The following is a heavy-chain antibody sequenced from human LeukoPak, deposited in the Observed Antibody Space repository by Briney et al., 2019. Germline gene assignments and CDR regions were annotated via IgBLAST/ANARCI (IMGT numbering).Heavy chain of an antibody. V-gene: IGHV4-30-4*01. J-gene: IGHJ4*02. D-gene: IGHD3-10*01. CDR2: IFHSGNT. CDR1: GGSISSDEYY. Sequence: SQTLSLTCTVSGGSISSDEYYWSWIRQPPRKGLEWIGYIFHSGNTYYNPSLKSRVTISVDTSKNQYSLELDSVTAADTAVYYCVRERRTGERHYYSSGTLDYWGQGALVTVSS. CDR3: VRERRTGERHYYSSGTLDY.